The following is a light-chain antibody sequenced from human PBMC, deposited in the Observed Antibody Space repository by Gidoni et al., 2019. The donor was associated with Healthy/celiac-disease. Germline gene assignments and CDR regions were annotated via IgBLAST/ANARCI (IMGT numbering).Light chain of an antibody. J-gene: IGLJ2*01. CDR1: SSDVGGYNY. CDR3: SSYTSSSTVV. CDR2: DVS. Sequence: QSALTQPASVPGSPGRSITISCPGTSSDVGGYNYVSWYQQHPGKAPKLMIYDVSNRPSGVSNRFSGSKSGNTASLTISGLQAEDEADYYCSSYTSSSTVVFGGGTKLTVL. V-gene: IGLV2-14*01.